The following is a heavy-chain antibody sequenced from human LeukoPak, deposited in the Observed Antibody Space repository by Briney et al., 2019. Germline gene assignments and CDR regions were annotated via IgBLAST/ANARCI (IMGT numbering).Heavy chain of an antibody. CDR2: IYTSGST. V-gene: IGHV4-61*02. CDR3: AREDGVPAAAEGYYYYMDV. D-gene: IGHD2-2*01. CDR1: GGSISSGGYY. J-gene: IGHJ6*03. Sequence: SETLSLTCTVSGGSISSGGYYWSWIRQPAGKGLEWIGRIYTSGSTNYNPSLKSRVTISVDTSKNQFSLKLSSVTAADTAVYYCAREDGVPAAAEGYYYYMDVWGKGTTVTVSS.